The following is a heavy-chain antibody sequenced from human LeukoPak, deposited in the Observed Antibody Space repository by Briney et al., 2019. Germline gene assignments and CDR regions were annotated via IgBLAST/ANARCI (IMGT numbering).Heavy chain of an antibody. J-gene: IGHJ4*02. Sequence: SETLSLTCTVSGGSISSYYWSWIRQPPGKGLEWIGYIYYSGSTNYNPSLKSRVTISVDTSKNQFSLKLSSVTAADTAVYYCGRIAAAAIADYWGQGTLVTVSS. V-gene: IGHV4-59*01. CDR3: GRIAAAAIADY. CDR2: IYYSGST. D-gene: IGHD6-13*01. CDR1: GGSISSYY.